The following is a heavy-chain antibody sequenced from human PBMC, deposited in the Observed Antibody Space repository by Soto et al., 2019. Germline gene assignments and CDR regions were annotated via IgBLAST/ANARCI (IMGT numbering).Heavy chain of an antibody. CDR1: GFTFSSYA. D-gene: IGHD6-13*01. J-gene: IGHJ6*02. Sequence: GGSLRLSCAASGFTFSSYAMSWVRQAPGKGLEWVSVISGSGGSTYYADSVKGRFTISRDNSKNTLYLQMNSLRAEDTAVYYCAKEISSSWYYYYYGMDVWGQGTTVTVSS. V-gene: IGHV3-23*01. CDR3: AKEISSSWYYYYYGMDV. CDR2: ISGSGGST.